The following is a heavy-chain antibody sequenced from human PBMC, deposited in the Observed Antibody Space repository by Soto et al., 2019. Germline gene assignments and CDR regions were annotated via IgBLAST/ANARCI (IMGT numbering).Heavy chain of an antibody. Sequence: SQTLALTCAISGEGVSSSSAAWNGIRRSPSRGLEWLGRTYYRSKWYNDYAVSVKSRITINPDTSKNQFSLQLNSVTPEDTAVYYCARDYGSGWNNWFDPWGQGTLVTVSS. D-gene: IGHD6-19*01. J-gene: IGHJ5*02. CDR1: GEGVSSSSAA. V-gene: IGHV6-1*01. CDR2: TYYRSKWYN. CDR3: ARDYGSGWNNWFDP.